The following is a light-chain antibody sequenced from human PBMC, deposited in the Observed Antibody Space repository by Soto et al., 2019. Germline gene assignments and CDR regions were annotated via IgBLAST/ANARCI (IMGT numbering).Light chain of an antibody. J-gene: IGKJ1*01. CDR3: QHYDNLPPWT. CDR1: QDIRNH. CDR2: DAS. V-gene: IGKV1-33*01. Sequence: DIPITQSPSSLSASVGDRVTITCQASQDIRNHLNWYQQKPGKAPNLLIYDASNLETGVPFRFSGGGSGTDFAFTISSLQPEDSATYFCQHYDNLPPWTFGQGTKVEIK.